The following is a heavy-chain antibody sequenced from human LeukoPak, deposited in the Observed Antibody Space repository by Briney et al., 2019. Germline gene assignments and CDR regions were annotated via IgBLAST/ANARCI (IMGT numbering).Heavy chain of an antibody. CDR3: ARGGMTTALLHDAFYI. V-gene: IGHV4-59*01. CDR2: IYYSRST. CDR1: GGSISSYY. Sequence: PSETLSLTCSVSGGSISSYYWIWIRRPPAKGLEWVGYIYYSRSTKYNTSLKSRVTISVATSKNQLSLKLSSVTAADTAVYYCARGGMTTALLHDAFYIWGQGTMGTASS. J-gene: IGHJ3*02. D-gene: IGHD4-11*01.